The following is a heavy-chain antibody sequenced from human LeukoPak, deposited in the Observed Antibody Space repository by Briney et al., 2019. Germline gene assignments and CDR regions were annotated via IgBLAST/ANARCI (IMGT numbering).Heavy chain of an antibody. V-gene: IGHV1-8*03. J-gene: IGHJ4*02. CDR3: ARGRYSSGSRTGVRDYYFDY. CDR1: GYTFTSYD. Sequence: VASVKVSCKASGYTFTSYDINWVRQATGQGLEWMGWMNPNSGNTGYAQKFQGRVTITRNTSISTAYMELSSLRSEDTAVYYCARGRYSSGSRTGVRDYYFDYWGQGTLVTVSS. D-gene: IGHD6-19*01. CDR2: MNPNSGNT.